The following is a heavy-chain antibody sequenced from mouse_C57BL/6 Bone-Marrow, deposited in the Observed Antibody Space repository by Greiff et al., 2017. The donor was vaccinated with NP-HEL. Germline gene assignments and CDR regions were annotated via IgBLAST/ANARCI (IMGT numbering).Heavy chain of an antibody. J-gene: IGHJ3*01. CDR1: GFTFSDYG. CDR3: ARRPFAY. V-gene: IGHV5-17*01. CDR2: TSSGSSTI. Sequence: EVKLVESGGGLVKPGGSLKLSCAASGFTFSDYGMHWVRQAPEKGLEWVGYTSSGSSTIYYADTVKGRFTISRDNAKNTLFLQMTSLRSEDTAMYYCARRPFAYWGQGTLVTVSA.